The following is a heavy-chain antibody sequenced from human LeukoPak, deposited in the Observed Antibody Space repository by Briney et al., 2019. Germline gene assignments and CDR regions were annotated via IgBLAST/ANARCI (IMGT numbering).Heavy chain of an antibody. J-gene: IGHJ6*03. CDR2: IYSTGST. Sequence: PSETLSLTCTVSGDSISSYYWSWIRQPAGKGLEWIGRIYSTGSTNYNPSLKSRVTMSVDTSKNQFSLKLSSVTAADTAVYYCARGGVAGSAYYYMDVWGKGTTVTVSS. D-gene: IGHD3-10*01. CDR1: GDSISSYY. V-gene: IGHV4-4*07. CDR3: ARGGVAGSAYYYMDV.